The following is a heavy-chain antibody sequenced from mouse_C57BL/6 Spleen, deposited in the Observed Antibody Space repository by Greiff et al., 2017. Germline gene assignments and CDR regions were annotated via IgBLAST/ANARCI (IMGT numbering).Heavy chain of an antibody. CDR3: ARDYGSSYRYAMDY. CDR1: GFTFSDYG. Sequence: EVKLVESGGGLVKPGGSLKLSCAASGFTFSDYGMHWVRQAPEKGLEWVAYISSGSSTIYYADTVKGRFTISRDNAKNTLFLQMTSLRSEDTAMYYCARDYGSSYRYAMDYWGQGTSVTVSS. D-gene: IGHD1-1*01. CDR2: ISSGSSTI. V-gene: IGHV5-17*01. J-gene: IGHJ4*01.